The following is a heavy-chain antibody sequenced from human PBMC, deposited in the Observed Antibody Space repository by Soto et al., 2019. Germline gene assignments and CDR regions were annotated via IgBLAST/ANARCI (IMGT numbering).Heavy chain of an antibody. CDR3: ARGDTRLGELSHDY. J-gene: IGHJ4*02. Sequence: SETLSLTCVVSGGSVTSGGHSWSWIRQPPGKGLEWVGSIYQIEYAYYNPSLRSRVAISVDRSSNQVSLKVTSVTAADTAVYYCARGDTRLGELSHDYWGQGTLVTVSS. CDR2: IYQIEYA. V-gene: IGHV4-30-2*01. CDR1: GGSVTSGGHS. D-gene: IGHD3-16*02.